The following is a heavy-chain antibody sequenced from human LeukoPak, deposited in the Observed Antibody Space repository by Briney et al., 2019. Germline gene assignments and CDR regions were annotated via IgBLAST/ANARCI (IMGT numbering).Heavy chain of an antibody. CDR3: SRNIHCDY. CDR2: LIGSDGTT. V-gene: IGHV3-23*01. CDR1: GFTFSSYS. D-gene: IGHD2-2*02. J-gene: IGHJ4*02. Sequence: PGGSLRLSCAASGFTFSSYSMKWVRQAPGKGLQWVSSLIGSDGTTYYADSVKGRFTISRDSSKNTLYLQMNSLRAEDTAIYYCSRNIHCDYWGQGTQVTVSS.